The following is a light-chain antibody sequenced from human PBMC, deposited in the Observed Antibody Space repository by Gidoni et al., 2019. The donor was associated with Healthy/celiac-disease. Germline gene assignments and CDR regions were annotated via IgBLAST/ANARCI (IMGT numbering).Light chain of an antibody. CDR1: SSDVGGYNY. CDR2: DVS. J-gene: IGLJ1*01. CDR3: SSYTSSSTLYV. Sequence: QSALTHPASVSGSPGQSITISCTGTSSDVGGYNYVSWYQQHPGKAPKLMIYDVSNRPSGVSNRFSGSKAGNTASLTISGLQAEDEADYYCSSYTSSSTLYVFGTGTKVTGL. V-gene: IGLV2-14*01.